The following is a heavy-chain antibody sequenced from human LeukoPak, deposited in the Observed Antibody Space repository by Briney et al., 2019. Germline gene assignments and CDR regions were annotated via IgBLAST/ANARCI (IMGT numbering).Heavy chain of an antibody. V-gene: IGHV5-51*01. D-gene: IGHD3-22*01. CDR3: AKYDSSGYYNRYYFDY. CDR1: GYTFTNYW. Sequence: TGESLKISCKGSGYTFTNYWIGWVRQMPGKGLEWMGIIYPSDSDTRYSPSFQGQVTFSADKSISTAYLQWSSLKASDTAMYYCAKYDSSGYYNRYYFDYWGQGTLVTVSS. CDR2: IYPSDSDT. J-gene: IGHJ4*02.